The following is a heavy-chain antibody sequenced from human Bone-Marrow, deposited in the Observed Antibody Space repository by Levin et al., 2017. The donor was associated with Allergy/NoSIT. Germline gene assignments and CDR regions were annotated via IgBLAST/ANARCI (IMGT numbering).Heavy chain of an antibody. J-gene: IGHJ4*02. CDR1: GGTFIAYT. V-gene: IGHV1-69*10. D-gene: IGHD4-17*01. Sequence: PVASVKVSCKPSGGTFIAYTISWVRQAPGQGLEWLGGIIPISGVPNYAQKFQGRVAITADRSTSTAYMELSSLRSEDTAVYHCAFSLGDYSYYFDYWGQGTLVSVSS. CDR2: IIPISGVP. CDR3: AFSLGDYSYYFDY.